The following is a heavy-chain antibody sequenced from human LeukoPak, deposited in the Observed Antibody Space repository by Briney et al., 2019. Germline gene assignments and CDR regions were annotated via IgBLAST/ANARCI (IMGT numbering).Heavy chain of an antibody. J-gene: IGHJ4*02. Sequence: GASVKVSCKASGYTFTSYGISWVRQAPGQGLEWMGWMNPNSGNTGYAQKFQGRVTMTRNTSISTAYMELSSLRSEDTAVYYCARGGDSSGYYLDYWGQGTLVTVSS. V-gene: IGHV1-8*02. CDR3: ARGGDSSGYYLDY. CDR1: GYTFTSYG. D-gene: IGHD3-22*01. CDR2: MNPNSGNT.